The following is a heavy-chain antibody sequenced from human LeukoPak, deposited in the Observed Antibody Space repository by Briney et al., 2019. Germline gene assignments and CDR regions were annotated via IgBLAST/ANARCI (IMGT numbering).Heavy chain of an antibody. V-gene: IGHV3-23*01. Sequence: GGSLRLSCAASGFTFSSYAMSWVRQAPGKGLEWVSTISGSGGSTNYADSVKGRFTISRDNSKNTLYLQMNSLRAENTAVYFCAKGSTAARPYQFDYWGQGTLVTVSS. CDR2: ISGSGGST. CDR3: AKGSTAARPYQFDY. J-gene: IGHJ4*02. D-gene: IGHD6-6*01. CDR1: GFTFSSYA.